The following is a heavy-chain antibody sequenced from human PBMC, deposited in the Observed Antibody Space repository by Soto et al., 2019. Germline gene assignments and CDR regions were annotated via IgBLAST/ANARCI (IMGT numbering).Heavy chain of an antibody. J-gene: IGHJ4*02. Sequence: QVQLQEWGAGLLKPSETLSLTCAVYGGSFSDYYWTWIRQPPGKGLEWIGEIHHSGSTNYNPSLKSRVTISLXTXKXXFSLKLSSVTAADAAVYYCASYGRGTYYYGYYFHHWGQGTPVTVSS. CDR1: GGSFSDYY. CDR2: IHHSGST. D-gene: IGHD3-10*01. CDR3: ASYGRGTYYYGYYFHH. V-gene: IGHV4-34*01.